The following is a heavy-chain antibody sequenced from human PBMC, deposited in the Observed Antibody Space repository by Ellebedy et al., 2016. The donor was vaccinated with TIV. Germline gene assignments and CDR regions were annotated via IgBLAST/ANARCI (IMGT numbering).Heavy chain of an antibody. J-gene: IGHJ4*02. Sequence: AASVKVSCKASGYTFTGYYMHWVRQAPGQGLEWMGWINPNSGGTNYAQKFQGRVTMTRDTSISTAYMELSRLRSDDTAVYYCARVWVIMAVTVAVAGTSDYWGQGTLVTVSS. D-gene: IGHD6-19*01. CDR2: INPNSGGT. V-gene: IGHV1-2*02. CDR3: ARVWVIMAVTVAVAGTSDY. CDR1: GYTFTGYY.